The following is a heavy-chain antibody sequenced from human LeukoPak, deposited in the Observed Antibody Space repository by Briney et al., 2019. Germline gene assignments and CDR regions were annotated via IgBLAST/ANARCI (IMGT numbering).Heavy chain of an antibody. V-gene: IGHV3-30*04. CDR1: GFTFSNYA. J-gene: IGHJ4*02. D-gene: IGHD3-9*01. CDR3: ARGPDYDILADYFDY. Sequence: PGGSLRLSCAASGFTFSNYALHWVRQAPGKGLEWVAVISYDDSNKFYADSVRGRFTISRDNSKNTLFLQMNSLRPEDTAVYYCARGPDYDILADYFDYWGQGTLVTVSS. CDR2: ISYDDSNK.